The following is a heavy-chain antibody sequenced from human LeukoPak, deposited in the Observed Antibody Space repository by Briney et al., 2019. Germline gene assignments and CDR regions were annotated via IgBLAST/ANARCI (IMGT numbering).Heavy chain of an antibody. CDR2: IIPIFGTA. CDR3: ARAVTYYYDSSGYYYFDY. D-gene: IGHD3-22*01. Sequence: GASVKVSCKASGGTFISYAISWVRQAPGQGLEWMGGIIPIFGTANYAQKFQGRVTITADESTSTAYMELSSLRSEDTAVYYCARAVTYYYDSSGYYYFDYWGQGTLVTVSS. V-gene: IGHV1-69*13. CDR1: GGTFISYA. J-gene: IGHJ4*02.